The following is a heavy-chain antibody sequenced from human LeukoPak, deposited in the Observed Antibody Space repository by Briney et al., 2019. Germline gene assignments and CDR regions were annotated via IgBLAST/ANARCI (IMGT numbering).Heavy chain of an antibody. CDR2: ISSSGSMI. V-gene: IGHV3-48*01. D-gene: IGHD7-27*01. CDR3: ARDPESNWGWDLDY. CDR1: GFAFSSYA. Sequence: GGSLRLSCTASGFAFSSYAMSWVRQVPGKGPEWVSHISSSGSMIWYGESVKGRFTISRDSAKNSLHLQMNSLRAEDTAVYYCARDPESNWGWDLDYWGQGTLVTVSS. J-gene: IGHJ4*02.